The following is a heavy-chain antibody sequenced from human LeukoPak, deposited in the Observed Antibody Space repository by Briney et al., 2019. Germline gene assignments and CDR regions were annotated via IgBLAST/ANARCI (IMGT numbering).Heavy chain of an antibody. Sequence: SQTLSLTCAVSGGSISSGGYSWSRLRQPPGKGLEWIGYIYHSGSTYYNPSLKSRVTISVDRSKNQFSLKLSSVTAADTAVYYCAREGGGSSGHDAFDIWGQGTMVTVSS. V-gene: IGHV4-30-2*01. CDR1: GGSISSGGYS. CDR2: IYHSGST. CDR3: AREGGGSSGHDAFDI. J-gene: IGHJ3*02. D-gene: IGHD3-22*01.